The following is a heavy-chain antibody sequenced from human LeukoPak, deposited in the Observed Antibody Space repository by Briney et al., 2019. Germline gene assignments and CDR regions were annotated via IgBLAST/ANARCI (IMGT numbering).Heavy chain of an antibody. V-gene: IGHV3-74*01. J-gene: IGHJ5*02. Sequence: GGSLTLSCAASGFTFSSYWMHWLRQAPGKGLVWVSRTNSDGSSISYADSVKGRFTISRDNAKNTLYLQIDSLRVEDTAVYYCAREYQVTARFDPWGQGTLVTVSS. CDR1: GFTFSSYW. CDR3: AREYQVTARFDP. D-gene: IGHD5-18*01. CDR2: TNSDGSSI.